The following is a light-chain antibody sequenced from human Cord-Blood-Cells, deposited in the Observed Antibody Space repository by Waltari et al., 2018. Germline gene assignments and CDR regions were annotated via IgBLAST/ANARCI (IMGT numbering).Light chain of an antibody. CDR1: SSDVGSYNL. CDR2: EGS. CDR3: CSYAGTSTSWV. J-gene: IGLJ3*02. Sequence: QSALTQPASVSGSPGQSITISCTGTSSDVGSYNLVSWYQQHPGKAPKPMIYEGSKRPSGVSNRFSVSKAGNPASLTISGLQAEDEADYYCCSYAGTSTSWVFGGGTKLTVL. V-gene: IGLV2-23*01.